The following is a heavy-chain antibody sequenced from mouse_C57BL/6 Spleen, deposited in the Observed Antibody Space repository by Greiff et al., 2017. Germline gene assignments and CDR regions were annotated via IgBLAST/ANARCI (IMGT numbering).Heavy chain of an antibody. Sequence: QVQLQQSGTELVKPGASVKLSCKASGYTFTSYWMHWVKQRPGQGLEWIGNINPSNGGTNYNEKFKSKATLTVDKSSSTAYMQLSSLTSEDSAVYYGARPDYGSSYCYAMDDWGQGTSVTVSS. CDR1: GYTFTSYW. D-gene: IGHD1-1*01. J-gene: IGHJ4*01. CDR2: INPSNGGT. CDR3: ARPDYGSSYCYAMDD. V-gene: IGHV1-53*01.